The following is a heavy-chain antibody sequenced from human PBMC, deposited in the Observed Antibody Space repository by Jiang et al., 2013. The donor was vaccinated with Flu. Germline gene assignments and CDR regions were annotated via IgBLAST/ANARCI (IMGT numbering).Heavy chain of an antibody. Sequence: PGLVKPSETLSLTCTVSGGSISSYYWSWIRQPPGKGLEWIGYIYYSGSTNYNPSLKSRVTISVDTSKNQFSLKLSSVTAADTAVYYCARDGCSSTSCYNQRLGTWFDPWGQGTLVTVSS. CDR1: GGSISSYY. V-gene: IGHV4-59*01. J-gene: IGHJ5*02. D-gene: IGHD2-2*02. CDR2: IYYSGST. CDR3: ARDGCSSTSCYNQRLGTWFDP.